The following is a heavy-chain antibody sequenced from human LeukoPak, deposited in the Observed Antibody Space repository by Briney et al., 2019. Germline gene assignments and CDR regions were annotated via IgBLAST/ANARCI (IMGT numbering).Heavy chain of an antibody. CDR2: IWYDGSNK. D-gene: IGHD6-13*01. Sequence: GGSLRLSCAASGFTFSSYGMHWVRQAPGKGREGVAVIWYDGSNKYYADSVKGRFTISRDNSTNTLYLQMTSLRAADTAVYYCARGAAAEYYFDYWGQGTLVTVSS. J-gene: IGHJ4*02. CDR1: GFTFSSYG. V-gene: IGHV3-33*01. CDR3: ARGAAAEYYFDY.